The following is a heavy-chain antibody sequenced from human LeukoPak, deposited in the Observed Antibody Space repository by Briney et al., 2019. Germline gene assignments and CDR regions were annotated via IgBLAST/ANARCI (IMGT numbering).Heavy chain of an antibody. CDR2: MDPNSGNT. CDR3: ARIRYYYDSSGPLVSGGWYYYYYMDV. D-gene: IGHD3-22*01. V-gene: IGHV1-8*01. CDR1: GYTFTSYD. J-gene: IGHJ6*03. Sequence: ASVKVSCKASGYTFTSYDINWVRQATGQGLEWMGWMDPNSGNTGYAQKLQGRVTMTTDTSTSTAYMELRSLRSDDTAVYYCARIRYYYDSSGPLVSGGWYYYYYMDVWGKGTTVTVSS.